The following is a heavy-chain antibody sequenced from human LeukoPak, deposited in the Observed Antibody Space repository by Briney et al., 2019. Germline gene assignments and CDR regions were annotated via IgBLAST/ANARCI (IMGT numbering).Heavy chain of an antibody. CDR1: GFTFSTYD. D-gene: IGHD6-13*01. Sequence: GGSLRLSCAASGFTFSTYDMNWVRHAPGMGLEWVSSISTRSDYIYYADSVKGRFNISRDNAKNSMYLQMNGLRAEDTAVYYCGRDSGPHIAGAATDSWGQGTLVTVSS. CDR3: GRDSGPHIAGAATDS. J-gene: IGHJ5*02. V-gene: IGHV3-21*01. CDR2: ISTRSDYI.